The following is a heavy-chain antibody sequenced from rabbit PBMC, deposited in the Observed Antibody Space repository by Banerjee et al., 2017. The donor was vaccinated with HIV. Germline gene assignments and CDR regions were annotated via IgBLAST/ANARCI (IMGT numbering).Heavy chain of an antibody. V-gene: IGHV1S40*01. CDR2: INTSSGNT. D-gene: IGHD4-1*01. CDR3: ARDLAGIIGWNFGL. CDR1: GFDLSSRYC. Sequence: QSLEESGGDLVKPGASLTLTCTASGFDLSSRYCMCWVRQAPGKGLEWIACINTSSGNTVYASWAKGRFTISLDNAQNTVLLQMTSLTAADTATYFCARDLAGIIGWNFGLWGPGTLVTVS. J-gene: IGHJ6*01.